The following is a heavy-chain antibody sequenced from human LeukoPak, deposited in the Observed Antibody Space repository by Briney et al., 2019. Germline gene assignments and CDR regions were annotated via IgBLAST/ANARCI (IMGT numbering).Heavy chain of an antibody. J-gene: IGHJ4*02. CDR1: GYTFTSYG. D-gene: IGHD1-14*01. V-gene: IGHV1-18*01. CDR2: ISAYNGNT. CDR3: GTGSSFTPATDY. Sequence: ASVKVSCKASGYTFTSYGMSWVRQAPGQGLEWMGWISAYNGNTNYAQKFQGRVTITADESTSTAYMELSSLRSEDTAVYYCGTGSSFTPATDYWGQGTLVTVSS.